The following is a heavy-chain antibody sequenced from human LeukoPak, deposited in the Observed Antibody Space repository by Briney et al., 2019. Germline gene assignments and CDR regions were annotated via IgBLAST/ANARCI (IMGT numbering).Heavy chain of an antibody. D-gene: IGHD7-27*01. Sequence: GGSLRLSCAASGFNFSNYWMSWVRQAPVKGLEWVANIKEDGSAIYYMDSVKGRFTISRDNAKNSVYLQMNSLRGEDTAVYYCARDFWGSGDSWGQGALVTVSS. CDR1: GFNFSNYW. J-gene: IGHJ4*02. CDR3: ARDFWGSGDS. V-gene: IGHV3-7*01. CDR2: IKEDGSAI.